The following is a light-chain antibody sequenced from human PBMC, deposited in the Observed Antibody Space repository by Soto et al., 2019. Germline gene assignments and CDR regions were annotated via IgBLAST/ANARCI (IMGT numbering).Light chain of an antibody. V-gene: IGKV1-5*03. CDR3: QQYKTYSRT. CDR2: QAS. J-gene: IGKJ1*01. CDR1: QSISTW. Sequence: DIQMTQSPSTLSASVGDRVSITCRASQSISTWLAWYRQKPGKAPELLIYQASSLESGVPSRFSGSGSGTEFPLTISSLQPDDFATYYCQQYKTYSRTFGQGTKVEIK.